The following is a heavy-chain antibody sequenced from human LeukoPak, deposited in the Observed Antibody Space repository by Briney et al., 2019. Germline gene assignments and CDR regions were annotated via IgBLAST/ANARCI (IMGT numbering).Heavy chain of an antibody. J-gene: IGHJ3*02. CDR2: FYYSGNT. V-gene: IGHV4-39*07. CDR1: GGSINSSSHY. CDR3: TRGRPGDAFDI. Sequence: SETLSLTCTVSGGSINSSSHYWDWIRQPPGKGLEWIGGFYYSGNTYYNPSLKSRVTISVDTSKNQFSLKLSSVTAADTAVYYCTRGRPGDAFDIWGQGTMVTVSS.